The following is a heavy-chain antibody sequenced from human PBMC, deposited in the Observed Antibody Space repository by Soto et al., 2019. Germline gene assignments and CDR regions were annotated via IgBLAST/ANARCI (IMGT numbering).Heavy chain of an antibody. CDR3: ARQRDRTSSWYFDY. Sequence: QVQLQESGPGLVKPSETLSLTCSVSGASIRSYYWSWFRQPPGKGLEWIGYIYDSGSTNYNPSLESRLTISVDTSKNQFSLILSSVTAADTAVYYCARQRDRTSSWYFDYWGQGTLVTVSS. CDR1: GASIRSYY. J-gene: IGHJ4*02. CDR2: IYDSGST. D-gene: IGHD6-13*01. V-gene: IGHV4-59*08.